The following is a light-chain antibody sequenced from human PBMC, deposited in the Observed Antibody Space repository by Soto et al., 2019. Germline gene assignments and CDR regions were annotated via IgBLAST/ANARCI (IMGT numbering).Light chain of an antibody. J-gene: IGKJ1*01. V-gene: IGKV1-39*01. CDR3: QQSYDMPWT. Sequence: DIQMTQSPSSLSASVGDTVTITCRASQSITNYLTWFQQKPGKAPSLLIFAADKLQDGVPSRFSGSGSGRDFSLTISSLQPEDFATYYCQQSYDMPWTFGQGTKVEIK. CDR2: AAD. CDR1: QSITNY.